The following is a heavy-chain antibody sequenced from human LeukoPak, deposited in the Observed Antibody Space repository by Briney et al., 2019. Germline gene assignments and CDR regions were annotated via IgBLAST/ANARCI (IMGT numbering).Heavy chain of an antibody. V-gene: IGHV4-31*03. CDR2: VYHSGST. CDR3: ARGGDGDIVVVPAAYDY. J-gene: IGHJ4*02. D-gene: IGHD2-2*01. Sequence: SETLSLTCTVSGGSISSGGYYWSWIRQHPGKGLEWIGYVYHSGSTYYNPSLKSRVTISVDRSKNQFSLKLSSVTAADTAVYYCARGGDGDIVVVPAAYDYWGQGTLVTVSS. CDR1: GGSISSGGYY.